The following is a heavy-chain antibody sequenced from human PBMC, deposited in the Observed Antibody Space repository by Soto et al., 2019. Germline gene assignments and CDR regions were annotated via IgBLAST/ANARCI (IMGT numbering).Heavy chain of an antibody. Sequence: QVQLQESGPGLVKPSQALSLTCTVSGGSISTGGYYWTWIRQHPGKGLEWIGYIYYSGSTYYNPSLKSRVTISVDTSKNQFSLKLSSVTAADTAVYYCARGLSVTLFDNWGQGTLVTVPS. V-gene: IGHV4-31*03. D-gene: IGHD4-17*01. CDR1: GGSISTGGYY. CDR2: IYYSGST. CDR3: ARGLSVTLFDN. J-gene: IGHJ4*02.